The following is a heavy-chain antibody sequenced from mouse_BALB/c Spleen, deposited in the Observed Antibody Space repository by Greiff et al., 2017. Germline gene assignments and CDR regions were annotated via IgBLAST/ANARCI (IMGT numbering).Heavy chain of an antibody. CDR1: GYSFTSYW. J-gene: IGHJ4*01. D-gene: IGHD2-2*01. Sequence: EVQLQESGTVLARPGASVKMSCKASGYSFTSYWMHWVKQRPGQGLEWIGAIYPGNSDTSYNQKFKGKAKLTAVTSASTAYMELSSLTNEDSAVYYCTRTYGYGRYAMDYWGQGTSVTVSS. CDR3: TRTYGYGRYAMDY. CDR2: IYPGNSDT. V-gene: IGHV1-5*01.